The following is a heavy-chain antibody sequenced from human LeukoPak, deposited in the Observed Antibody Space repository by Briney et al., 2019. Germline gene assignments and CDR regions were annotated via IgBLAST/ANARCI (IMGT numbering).Heavy chain of an antibody. V-gene: IGHV4-39*01. CDR2: IYYSGST. CDR1: GVSISSSSYY. J-gene: IGHJ6*02. D-gene: IGHD6-13*01. CDR3: ARRRAGTTYYGMDV. Sequence: SETLCLTCAVSGVSISSSSYYWGWIRQPPGKGLEWIGSIYYSGSTYYNPSLKSRVTISVDTSKNQFSLKLSSVTAADTAVYCCARRRAGTTYYGMDVWGQGTTVTVSS.